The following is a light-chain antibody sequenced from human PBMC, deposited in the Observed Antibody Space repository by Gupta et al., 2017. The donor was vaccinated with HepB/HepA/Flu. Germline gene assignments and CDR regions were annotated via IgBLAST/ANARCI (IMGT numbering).Light chain of an antibody. CDR3: VLYLTNGIWV. V-gene: IGLV8-61*01. CDR1: SDSVYTSHY. CDR2: DTQ. Sequence: QTVVTQEPSFSVFPGGTVTLTCGLSSDSVYTSHYPCWYQRTPGQPPRTLIYDTQTRSSGVPYRFSGSILGDKAALTITGAQAEDESDYCCVLYLTNGIWVFGGGTKLTVL. J-gene: IGLJ3*02.